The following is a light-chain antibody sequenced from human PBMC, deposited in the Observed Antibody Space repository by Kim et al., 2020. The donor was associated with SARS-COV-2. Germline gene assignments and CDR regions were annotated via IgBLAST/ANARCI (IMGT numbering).Light chain of an antibody. CDR2: GKN. V-gene: IGLV3-19*01. Sequence: SSELTQDPAVSVALGQTVNITCQGDTLRTYYASWHQQKPGHAPVLVLFGKNNRPSGFPGRFSGSSSGLTASLTIAAAQADDEGDYYCSARGSSASHLVFGGGTKVTVL. CDR1: TLRTYY. CDR3: SARGSSASHLV. J-gene: IGLJ3*02.